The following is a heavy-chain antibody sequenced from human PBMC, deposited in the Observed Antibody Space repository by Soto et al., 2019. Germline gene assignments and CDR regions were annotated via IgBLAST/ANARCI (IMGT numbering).Heavy chain of an antibody. CDR2: IGTAGDT. CDR3: ARGRLISLYYFDY. V-gene: IGHV3-13*01. D-gene: IGHD2-15*01. J-gene: IGHJ4*02. Sequence: GGSLRLSCAASGFTFSNYDMHWVRQVTRKGLEWGSTIGTAGDTYYPGSVKGRFTISRENAKNSLYLQMNSLGAEDTAVYYCARGRLISLYYFDYWGQGTLVTVSS. CDR1: GFTFSNYD.